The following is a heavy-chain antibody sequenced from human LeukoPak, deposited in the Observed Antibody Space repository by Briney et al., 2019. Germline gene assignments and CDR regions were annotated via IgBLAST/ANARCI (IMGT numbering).Heavy chain of an antibody. D-gene: IGHD4-17*01. CDR2: ISSSSSYI. CDR1: GFTFSSYS. J-gene: IGHJ4*02. V-gene: IGHV3-21*01. CDR3: ARDFGFGYDYGDYVTIGSY. Sequence: PGGSLRLSCAASGFTFSSYSVNWDRQAPGKGLEWVSSISSSSSYIYYADSVKGRFTISRDNAKNSLYLQMNSLRAEDTAVYYCARDFGFGYDYGDYVTIGSYWGQGTLVTVSS.